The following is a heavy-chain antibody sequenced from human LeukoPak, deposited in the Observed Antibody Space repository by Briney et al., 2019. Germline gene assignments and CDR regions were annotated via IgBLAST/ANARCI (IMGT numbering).Heavy chain of an antibody. V-gene: IGHV3-15*01. CDR3: TWMTTVTTVDF. J-gene: IGHJ4*02. D-gene: IGHD4-17*01. Sequence: PGGSLRLSCVVSGIPFSDAWMSWVRQAPGEGPEWVGRIKSKGGGGTTDYAAPVQGRFTISRDDSKNTVYLQMNSLKIEDTAVYYCTWMTTVTTVDFWGQGTMVTVS. CDR1: GIPFSDAW. CDR2: IKSKGGGGTT.